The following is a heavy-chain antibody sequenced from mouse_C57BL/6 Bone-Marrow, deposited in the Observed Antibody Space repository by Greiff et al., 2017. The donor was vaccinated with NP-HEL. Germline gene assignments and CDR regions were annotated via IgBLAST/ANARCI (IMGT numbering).Heavy chain of an antibody. CDR1: GYTFTSYG. V-gene: IGHV1-81*01. CDR3: APSGSSLYYYAMDY. D-gene: IGHD1-1*01. J-gene: IGHJ4*01. Sequence: QVQLQQSGAELARPGASVKLSCKASGYTFTSYGISWVKQRTGQGLEWIGEIYPRSGNTYYNEKFKGKATLTADKSSSTAYMELSSLTSEDSAVYFCAPSGSSLYYYAMDYWGQGTSVTVSS. CDR2: IYPRSGNT.